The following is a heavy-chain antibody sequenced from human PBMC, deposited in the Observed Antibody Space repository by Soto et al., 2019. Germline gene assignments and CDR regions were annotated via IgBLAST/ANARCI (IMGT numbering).Heavy chain of an antibody. V-gene: IGHV4-59*01. D-gene: IGHD5-18*01. CDR2: IYYSGST. Sequence: QVQLQESGPGLVKPSETLSLTCTVSGGSISSYYWSWIRQPPGKGLEWIGYIYYSGSTNYNPSLKSRVTISIDPAQNQFSPKLSAWTAADPAVYYCARSRPGYRYGYFDYGGQGTLVTVSS. CDR1: GGSISSYY. CDR3: ARSRPGYRYGYFDY. J-gene: IGHJ4*02.